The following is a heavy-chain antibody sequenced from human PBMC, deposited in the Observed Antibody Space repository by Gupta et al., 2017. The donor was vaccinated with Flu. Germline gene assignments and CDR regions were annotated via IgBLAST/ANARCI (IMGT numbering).Heavy chain of an antibody. CDR2: ISYTGSS. J-gene: IGHJ3*02. D-gene: IGHD5-18*01. CDR3: ARRILPDDAFDI. V-gene: IGHV4-39*02. Sequence: QMQLQESGPGLVKPSETLSLTCTVSGGSISSSRYSWVWIRQPPGKGLEWIGSISYTGSSNYTPSLKSRLTISLDTSNSHFSLRLTSLTAADTAMYYCARRILPDDAFDIWGQGTMVTVSS. CDR1: GGSISSSRYS.